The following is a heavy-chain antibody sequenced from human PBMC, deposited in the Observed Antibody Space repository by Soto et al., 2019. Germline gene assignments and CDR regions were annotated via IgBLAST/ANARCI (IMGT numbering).Heavy chain of an antibody. CDR2: MTGNRDST. CDR3: AKGGYSPGYYYYGMDV. D-gene: IGHD3-22*01. J-gene: IGHJ6*02. V-gene: IGHV3-23*01. CDR1: GFTLSSYS. Sequence: HPGGSLRLSCAASGFTLSSYSMSWVRQAPGKGLEWVSAMTGNRDSTYYADSVKGRFTISRDNSKNTLYLQMNSLRAEDTAVYYCAKGGYSPGYYYYGMDVWGQGTTVTVSS.